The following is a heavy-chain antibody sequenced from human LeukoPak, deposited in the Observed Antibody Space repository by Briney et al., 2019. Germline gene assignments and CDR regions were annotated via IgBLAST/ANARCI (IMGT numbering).Heavy chain of an antibody. CDR2: IYYSGST. J-gene: IGHJ6*02. CDR3: ARSDYGEGYGMDV. V-gene: IGHV4-31*03. CDR1: GGSISSGGYY. D-gene: IGHD4-17*01. Sequence: PSQTLSLTCTVSGGSISSGGYYWSWIRQHPGKGLGWIGYIYYSGSTYYNPSLKSRVTISVDTSKNQFSLKLSSVTAADTAVYYCARSDYGEGYGMDVWGQGTTVTVSS.